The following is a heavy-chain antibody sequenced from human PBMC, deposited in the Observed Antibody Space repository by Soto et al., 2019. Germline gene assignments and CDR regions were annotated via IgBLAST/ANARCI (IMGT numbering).Heavy chain of an antibody. D-gene: IGHD4-4*01. J-gene: IGHJ6*02. CDR2: ISGTSGTT. CDR3: ARPYNNYPPYYYYGMDV. Sequence: PGGSLRLSCAASGFTFSSYAMRWVRQAPGKGLEWVSAISGTSGTTSYAHSVKGWFTISRDNSKNTLYLQMNSLRAEDTAVYYCARPYNNYPPYYYYGMDVWGQGTTVTVSS. CDR1: GFTFSSYA. V-gene: IGHV3-23*01.